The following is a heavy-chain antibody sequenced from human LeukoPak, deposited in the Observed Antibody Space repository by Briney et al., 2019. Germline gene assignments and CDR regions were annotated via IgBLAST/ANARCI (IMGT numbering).Heavy chain of an antibody. CDR1: GFTFINYS. J-gene: IGHJ6*02. CDR2: ISSSSSYI. CDR3: ARDKGYSGNIYCYGMDV. D-gene: IGHD5-12*01. V-gene: IGHV3-21*01. Sequence: GGSLRLSCAASGFTFINYSMNWVRQAPGKGLEWVSSISSSSSYIYYADSVMGRFTISRDSAKNSLYLQMNSLRAEDTAVYYCARDKGYSGNIYCYGMDVWGQGTTVTVSS.